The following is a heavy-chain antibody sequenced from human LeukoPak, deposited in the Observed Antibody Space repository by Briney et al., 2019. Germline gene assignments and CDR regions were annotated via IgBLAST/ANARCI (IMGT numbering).Heavy chain of an antibody. J-gene: IGHJ4*02. V-gene: IGHV4-59*01. CDR1: GGSISSYY. CDR2: IYYSAST. CDR3: ASNELGN. Sequence: SETLSLTCTVSGGSISSYYWSWIRQPPGKGLERIRYIYYSASTDYNPSLRSRVTISVDTSKNQSSLKLSSVTAADTAVYYCASNELGNWGQGTLVTVSS. D-gene: IGHD7-27*01.